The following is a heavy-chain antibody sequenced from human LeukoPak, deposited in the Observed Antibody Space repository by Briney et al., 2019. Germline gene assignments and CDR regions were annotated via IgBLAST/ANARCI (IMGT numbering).Heavy chain of an antibody. CDR2: INHSGST. J-gene: IGHJ2*01. V-gene: IGHV4-34*01. Sequence: SETLSLTCAVYGGSFSGYYWSWIRQPPGKGLEWIGEINHSGSTYYNPSLKSRVTISVDRSKNQFSLKLSSVTAADTAVYYCARVGGVTMVRGVIGGYWYFDLWGRGTLVTVSS. CDR3: ARVGGVTMVRGVIGGYWYFDL. CDR1: GGSFSGYY. D-gene: IGHD3-10*01.